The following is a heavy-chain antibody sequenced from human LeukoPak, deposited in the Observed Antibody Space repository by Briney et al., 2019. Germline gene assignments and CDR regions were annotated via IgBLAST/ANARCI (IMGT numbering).Heavy chain of an antibody. Sequence: GGSLRLSCAASGFTFDDYAMHWVRQAPGKGLEWVSGISWNSGSIGYADSVKGRLTISRDNAKNSLYLQMNSLRAEDTALYYCAKTTAMAYFDYWGQGTLVAVSS. D-gene: IGHD4-17*01. CDR1: GFTFDDYA. V-gene: IGHV3-9*01. CDR2: ISWNSGSI. CDR3: AKTTAMAYFDY. J-gene: IGHJ4*02.